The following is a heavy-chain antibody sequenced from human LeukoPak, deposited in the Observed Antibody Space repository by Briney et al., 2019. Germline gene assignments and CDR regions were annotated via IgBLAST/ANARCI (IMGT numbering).Heavy chain of an antibody. V-gene: IGHV3-7*01. CDR3: ARESFGELMGGYYFDY. Sequence: PGGSLRLSCEASGFTFSDCWMSWIRQTPGKGLEWVANIKDDGSEIYYVDSVKGRFTISRDNAKNSLYLQMNSLRAEDTAVYYCARESFGELMGGYYFDYWGQGTLVTVSS. CDR1: GFTFSDCW. D-gene: IGHD3-10*01. J-gene: IGHJ4*02. CDR2: IKDDGSEI.